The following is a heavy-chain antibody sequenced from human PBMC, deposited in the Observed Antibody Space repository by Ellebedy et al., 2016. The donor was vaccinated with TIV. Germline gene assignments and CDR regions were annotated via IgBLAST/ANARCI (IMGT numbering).Heavy chain of an antibody. D-gene: IGHD2-2*01. J-gene: IGHJ6*03. CDR2: VYSTGNT. V-gene: IGHV4-4*07. Sequence: SETLSLXXTVSGGSISSYYWSWIRQPAGKGLEWIGRVYSTGNTNYNPSLKSRVTMSVDTSKNQFSLKLSSVTAADTAAYYCARENVVVPAAQDVWGKGTTVTVSS. CDR3: ARENVVVPAAQDV. CDR1: GGSISSYY.